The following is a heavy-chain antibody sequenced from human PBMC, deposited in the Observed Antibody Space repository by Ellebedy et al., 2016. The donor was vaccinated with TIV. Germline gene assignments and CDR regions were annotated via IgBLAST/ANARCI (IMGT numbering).Heavy chain of an antibody. J-gene: IGHJ6*02. CDR3: ARDRVVVVLAAGYYYYYGMDV. D-gene: IGHD2-2*01. CDR2: INPSGGST. V-gene: IGHV1-46*01. Sequence: ASVKVSCKASGYTFTSYYMHWVRQAPGQGLEWMGIINPSGGSTSYAQKFQGRVTMTRDTSISTAYMELSRLRSDDTAVYYCARDRVVVVLAAGYYYYYGMDVWGQGTTVTVSS. CDR1: GYTFTSYY.